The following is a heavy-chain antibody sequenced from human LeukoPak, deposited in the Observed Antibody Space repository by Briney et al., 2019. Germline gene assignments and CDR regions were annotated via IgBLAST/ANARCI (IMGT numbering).Heavy chain of an antibody. D-gene: IGHD1-1*01. Sequence: ASVKVSCKASGYTFTTYGISWVRQAPGQGLEWMGWTSAYNDKTKYAQKLEGRVAMTTDTSTSTAYMEMRSLRSDDTAVYYCARGTYFDYWGQGTLVTVSS. J-gene: IGHJ4*02. V-gene: IGHV1-18*01. CDR2: TSAYNDKT. CDR1: GYTFTTYG. CDR3: ARGTYFDY.